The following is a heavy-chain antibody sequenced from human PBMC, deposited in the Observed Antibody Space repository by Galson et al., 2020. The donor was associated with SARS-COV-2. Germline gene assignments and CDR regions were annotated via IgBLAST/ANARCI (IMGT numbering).Heavy chain of an antibody. CDR2: IRYDGSNK. CDR3: AKGTITMVRWVIVHSPPMDV. J-gene: IGHJ6*03. CDR1: GFTYSSYG. V-gene: IGHV3-30*02. D-gene: IGHD3-10*01. Sequence: GGSLILSCAASGFTYSSYGMHWVRQVPGKGLERVAFIRYDGSNKYYADSVKGRFTISRDNSKNTLYLQMNSLRAEDTAVYYRAKGTITMVRWVIVHSPPMDVWGKGTAVPVSS.